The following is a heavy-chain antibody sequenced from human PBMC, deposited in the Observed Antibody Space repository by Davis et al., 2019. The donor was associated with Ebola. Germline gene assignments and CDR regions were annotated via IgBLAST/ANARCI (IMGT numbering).Heavy chain of an antibody. D-gene: IGHD3-10*01. J-gene: IGHJ6*02. CDR1: GYTFTGYY. V-gene: IGHV1-46*01. CDR3: ASGILWFRDYYYYGMDV. Sequence: ASVKVSCKASGYTFTGYYMHWVRQAPGQGLEWMGIINPSGGSTSYAQKFQGRVTITADESTSTAYMELSSLRSEDTAVYYCASGILWFRDYYYYGMDVWGQGTTVTVSS. CDR2: INPSGGST.